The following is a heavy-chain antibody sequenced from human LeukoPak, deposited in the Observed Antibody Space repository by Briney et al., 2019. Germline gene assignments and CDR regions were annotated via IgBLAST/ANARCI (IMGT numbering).Heavy chain of an antibody. CDR3: AKSKTAVTTGYLDY. CDR1: GFTFDDYT. V-gene: IGHV3-43*01. CDR2: ISWDGGST. J-gene: IGHJ4*02. D-gene: IGHD4-17*01. Sequence: GGSLRLSCAASGFTFDDYTMHWVRHAPGKGLEWISLISWDGGSTYYADSVKGRFTISRDNSKNSLYLQMNSLRTEDTALYYCAKSKTAVTTGYLDYWGQGTLVTVSS.